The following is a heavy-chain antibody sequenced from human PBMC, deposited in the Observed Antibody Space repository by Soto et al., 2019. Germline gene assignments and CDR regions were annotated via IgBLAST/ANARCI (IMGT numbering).Heavy chain of an antibody. CDR3: ARLYNYGFDY. CDR2: IYYNGNT. CDR1: GGSISGGGYH. D-gene: IGHD5-18*01. J-gene: IGHJ4*02. Sequence: QVQLQESGPGLVEPSQTLSLTCTVSGGSISGGGYHWSWIRQHPGKGLEWIGYIYYNGNTYYNPSLKSRVTISLDTSKNQFSLKLSSVTAADTAVYYCARLYNYGFDYWGQGTLVTVSS. V-gene: IGHV4-31*03.